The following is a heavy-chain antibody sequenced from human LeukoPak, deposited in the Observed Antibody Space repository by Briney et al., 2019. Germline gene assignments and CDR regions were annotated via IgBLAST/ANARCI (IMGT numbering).Heavy chain of an antibody. J-gene: IGHJ4*02. CDR1: GYTFTSYD. D-gene: IGHD3-22*01. Sequence: ASVKVSCKASGYTFTSYDINWVRQATGQGLEWMGWMNPNSGNTGYAQKFQGRVTMTRNTSISTAYMELSSLRSEDTAVYYCAGGYYYDSSGYYSPEYWGQGTLVTVSS. CDR3: AGGYYYDSSGYYSPEY. V-gene: IGHV1-8*01. CDR2: MNPNSGNT.